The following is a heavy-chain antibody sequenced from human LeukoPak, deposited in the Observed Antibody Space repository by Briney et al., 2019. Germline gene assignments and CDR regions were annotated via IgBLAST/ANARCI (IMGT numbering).Heavy chain of an antibody. CDR3: ARAARPLVRYFQH. Sequence: ASVKVSCKASGYTFTGYYMHWVRQAPGQGLEWMGWVNPNSGDTNYAQKFQGRVTMTRDTSISTAYMELSRLRSDDTAVYYCARAARPLVRYFQHWGQGTLVTVSS. J-gene: IGHJ1*01. D-gene: IGHD6-6*01. V-gene: IGHV1-2*02. CDR1: GYTFTGYY. CDR2: VNPNSGDT.